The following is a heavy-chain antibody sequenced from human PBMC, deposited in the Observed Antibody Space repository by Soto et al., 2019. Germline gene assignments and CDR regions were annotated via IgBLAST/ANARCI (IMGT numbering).Heavy chain of an antibody. J-gene: IGHJ6*02. Sequence: QVPLVQSGAEVKKPGSSVKVSCKASGGTFSSYAISWVRQAPGQGLEWMGGIIPIFGTANYAQKFQGRVTITADESTSTAYMELSSLRSEDTAVYYCARRGSSGYDSHYYGMDVWGQGTIVTVSS. CDR2: IIPIFGTA. CDR1: GGTFSSYA. D-gene: IGHD5-12*01. CDR3: ARRGSSGYDSHYYGMDV. V-gene: IGHV1-69*01.